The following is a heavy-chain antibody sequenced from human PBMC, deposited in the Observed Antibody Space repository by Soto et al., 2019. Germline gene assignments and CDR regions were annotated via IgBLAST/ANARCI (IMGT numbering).Heavy chain of an antibody. J-gene: IGHJ6*02. D-gene: IGHD6-6*01. V-gene: IGHV4-34*01. Sequence: TSETLSLTCAVYGGSFSGYYWSWIRQPPGKGLEWIGEINHSGSTNYNPSLKSRVTISVDTSKNQFSPKLSSVTAADTAVYYCATPIEYSSSFDYYGMDVWGQGTTVTVSS. CDR2: INHSGST. CDR1: GGSFSGYY. CDR3: ATPIEYSSSFDYYGMDV.